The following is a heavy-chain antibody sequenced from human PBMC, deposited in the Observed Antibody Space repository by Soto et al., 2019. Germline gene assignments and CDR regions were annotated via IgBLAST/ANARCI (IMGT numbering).Heavy chain of an antibody. J-gene: IGHJ4*02. CDR3: ARGGDASTPLDS. V-gene: IGHV1-18*01. CDR1: SYSFSRSG. CDR2: INPDDRNT. Sequence: GASVKVSCKPSSYSFSRSGVTWVRQAPGHGLEWVGWINPDDRNTHYAPMVHGRVTMTTDTSTFTAYMELRSLTSDDTAVYYCARGGDASTPLDSWGQGTLVTVSS. D-gene: IGHD3-16*01.